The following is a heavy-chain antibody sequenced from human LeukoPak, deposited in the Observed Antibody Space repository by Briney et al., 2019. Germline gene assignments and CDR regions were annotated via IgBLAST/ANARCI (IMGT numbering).Heavy chain of an antibody. CDR3: AKAGRSSYRGNAFDI. J-gene: IGHJ3*02. D-gene: IGHD1-26*01. CDR1: GFTFDDYA. CDR2: ISWNSGSI. Sequence: PGGSLRLSCAASGFTFDDYAMHWVRQAPGKGLEWVSGISWNSGSIGYADSVKGRFTISRDNAKNSLYLQMDSLRAEDMALYYCAKAGRSSYRGNAFDIWGQGTMVTVSS. V-gene: IGHV3-9*03.